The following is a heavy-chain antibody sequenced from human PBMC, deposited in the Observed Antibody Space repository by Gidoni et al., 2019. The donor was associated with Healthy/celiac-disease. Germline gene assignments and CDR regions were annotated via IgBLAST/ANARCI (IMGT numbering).Heavy chain of an antibody. CDR3: ARVPERELDY. V-gene: IGHV3-48*03. CDR2: ISSSGSTI. Sequence: EVQRVESGGGLVQPGGSLRLSFAASGFTFSSYEMDWVRQAPGKGLEWVSYISSSGSTIYYADSVNSRFTISRDNGKNSLYLQMNSLGAEDTAVYYCARVPERELDYWGQGTLVTVSS. D-gene: IGHD1-1*01. CDR1: GFTFSSYE. J-gene: IGHJ4*02.